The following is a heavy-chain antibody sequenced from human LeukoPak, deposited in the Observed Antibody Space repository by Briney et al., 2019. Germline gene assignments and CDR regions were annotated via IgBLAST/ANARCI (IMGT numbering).Heavy chain of an antibody. CDR1: GYTFTGYY. D-gene: IGHD6-6*01. CDR3: ARTAARRFDY. Sequence: GASVKVSCKAPGYTFTGYYMHWVRQAPGQGLEWMGIINPTGGSTTYAQKFQGRVTMTRDTSTSTVYMELSSLRSDDTAVYYCARTAARRFDYWGQGTLVTVSS. J-gene: IGHJ4*02. CDR2: INPTGGST. V-gene: IGHV1-46*01.